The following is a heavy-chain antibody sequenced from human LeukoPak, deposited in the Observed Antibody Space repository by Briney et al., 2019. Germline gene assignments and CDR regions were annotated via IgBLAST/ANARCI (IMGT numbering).Heavy chain of an antibody. D-gene: IGHD3-10*01. CDR2: INSDGSST. J-gene: IGHJ5*02. V-gene: IGHV3-74*01. CDR1: GSTFSSYW. CDR3: ARVPAQLLWFGELLSHWFDP. Sequence: GGSLRLSCAASGSTFSSYWMHWVRQAPGKGLVWVSRINSDGSSTSYADSVKGRFTISRDNAKNTLYLQMNSLRAEDTAVYYCARVPAQLLWFGELLSHWFDPWGQGTLVTVSS.